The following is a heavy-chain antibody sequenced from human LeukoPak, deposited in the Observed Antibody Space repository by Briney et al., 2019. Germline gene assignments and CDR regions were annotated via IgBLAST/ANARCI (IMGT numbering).Heavy chain of an antibody. CDR1: GYTFPTYG. D-gene: IGHD5-24*01. J-gene: IGHJ1*01. CDR3: ARVGDGYTYRNRRGYFQH. CDR2: MNPNSGNT. V-gene: IGHV1-8*01. Sequence: ASVKVSCKTSGYTFPTYGITWVRQAPGQGLEWMGWMNPNSGNTGYAQKFQGRVTMTRNTSISTAYMELSSLRSEDTAVYYCARVGDGYTYRNRRGYFQHWGQGTLVTVSS.